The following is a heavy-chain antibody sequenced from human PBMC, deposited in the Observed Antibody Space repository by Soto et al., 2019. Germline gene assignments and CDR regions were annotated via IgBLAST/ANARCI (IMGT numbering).Heavy chain of an antibody. CDR3: ARDGVPGDSYGMDV. Sequence: GGSLRLSCAASAFTFSTYAMHWVRQAPGKGLEWVAIISYDGSNKYYADSVKGRFTISRDNSKNTLYLQMNSLRAEDTAVYYCARDGVPGDSYGMDVWGQGTTVTVSS. D-gene: IGHD2-8*02. J-gene: IGHJ6*02. CDR2: ISYDGSNK. V-gene: IGHV3-30-3*01. CDR1: AFTFSTYA.